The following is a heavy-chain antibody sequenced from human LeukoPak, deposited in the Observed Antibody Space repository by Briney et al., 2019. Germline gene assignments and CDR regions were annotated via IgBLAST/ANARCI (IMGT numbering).Heavy chain of an antibody. Sequence: GGSLRLSCAASGFIVSSNYMSWVRQAPGKGLEWVSVIYSGGSTYYADSVKGRFTIPRDNSKNTLYLQMNSLRAEDTAVYYCAKEPKYSSSWYGDYWGQGTLVTVSS. CDR1: GFIVSSNY. J-gene: IGHJ4*02. CDR3: AKEPKYSSSWYGDY. CDR2: IYSGGST. D-gene: IGHD6-13*01. V-gene: IGHV3-66*01.